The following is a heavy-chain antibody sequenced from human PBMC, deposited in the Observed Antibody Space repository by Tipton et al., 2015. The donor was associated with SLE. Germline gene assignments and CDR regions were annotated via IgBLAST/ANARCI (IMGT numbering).Heavy chain of an antibody. D-gene: IGHD6-13*01. Sequence: TLSLTCTVSRGFSSSGGYYWTWVRQTAGKGLEWIGRIYNSGTTNYNPSFKSRVTISVDTSKNQFSLKLSSVTAADTAVYYCARGSSSWRGWGQGTLVTVSS. V-gene: IGHV4-61*02. CDR1: RGFSSSGGYY. J-gene: IGHJ4*02. CDR2: IYNSGTT. CDR3: ARGSSSWRG.